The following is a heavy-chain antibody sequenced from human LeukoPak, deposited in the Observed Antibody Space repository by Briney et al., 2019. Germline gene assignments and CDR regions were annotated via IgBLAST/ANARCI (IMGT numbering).Heavy chain of an antibody. CDR2: INPSGGST. D-gene: IGHD2-21*02. V-gene: IGHV1-46*01. CDR1: GYTFTSYY. Sequence: WASVKVSCKASGYTFTSYYMHWVRQAPGHGLEWMGIINPSGGSTSYAQKFQGRVTMTRDMSTSTVYMELSSLRSEDTAVCYCARGRISKCGGDCHDAFDIWGQGTMVTVSS. J-gene: IGHJ3*02. CDR3: ARGRISKCGGDCHDAFDI.